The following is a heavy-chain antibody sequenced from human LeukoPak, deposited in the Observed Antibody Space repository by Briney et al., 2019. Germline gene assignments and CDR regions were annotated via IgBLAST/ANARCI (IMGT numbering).Heavy chain of an antibody. J-gene: IGHJ4*02. CDR3: ARDILGRETTGTTASFDY. CDR2: ISAYNGNT. CDR1: GYTFTSYG. Sequence: RASVKVSCKASGYTFTSYGISWVRQAPGQGLEWMGWISAYNGNTNYAQKLQGRVTMTTDTSTSTAYMELRSLRSDDTAVYYCARDILGRETTGTTASFDYWGQGTLVTVSS. V-gene: IGHV1-18*01. D-gene: IGHD1-1*01.